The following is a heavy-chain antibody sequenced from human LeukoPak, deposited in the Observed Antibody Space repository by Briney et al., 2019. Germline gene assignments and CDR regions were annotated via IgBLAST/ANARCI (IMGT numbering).Heavy chain of an antibody. J-gene: IGHJ4*02. D-gene: IGHD3-3*01. Sequence: PGGSLRLSCAASGFTFSSYAMSWVRQAPGKGLEWVSAISGSGGSTYYADSVKGRFTISRDNSKNTLYLQMNSLRAEDTAVYYCARHDYDFWSGYLDYWGQGTLVTVSS. CDR3: ARHDYDFWSGYLDY. V-gene: IGHV3-23*01. CDR1: GFTFSSYA. CDR2: ISGSGGST.